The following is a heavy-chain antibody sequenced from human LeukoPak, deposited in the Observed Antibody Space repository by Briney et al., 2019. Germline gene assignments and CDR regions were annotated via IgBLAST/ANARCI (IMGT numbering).Heavy chain of an antibody. CDR2: ISSSSSYI. D-gene: IGHD5-24*01. CDR3: AKARKTWLQPFDP. Sequence: PGGSLRLSCAVSGFPFSSYSMNWVRQAPGEGLEWVSSISSSSSYIYYADSVKGRFTISRDNAKNSLYLQMNSLRAEDTAVYYCAKARKTWLQPFDPWGQGTLVTVSS. J-gene: IGHJ5*02. V-gene: IGHV3-21*01. CDR1: GFPFSSYS.